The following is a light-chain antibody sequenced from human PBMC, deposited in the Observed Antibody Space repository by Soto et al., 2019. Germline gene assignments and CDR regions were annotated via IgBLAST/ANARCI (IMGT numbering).Light chain of an antibody. CDR3: AAWDDSLNGYV. CDR1: SSNIGNNA. Sequence: QSVLTQPPSVSEAPRQRVTISCSGNSSNIGNNAVNWYQQLPGKAPKLLIYYDDLLPSGVSDRFSGSKSGTSASLAISGLQSEDEADYYCAAWDDSLNGYVFGNGTKVTVL. J-gene: IGLJ1*01. CDR2: YDD. V-gene: IGLV1-36*01.